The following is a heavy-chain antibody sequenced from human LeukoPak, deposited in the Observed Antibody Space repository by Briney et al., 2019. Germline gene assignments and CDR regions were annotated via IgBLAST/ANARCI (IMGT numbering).Heavy chain of an antibody. Sequence: PGGSLRLSCAASGFTLSSYAMNWVRQAPGKGLEWVSAISGSGGTTYYADSVKGRFTISRDNSENTLYLQMNSLRAGDTAVYYCAEAIASSTSRAGLDYWGQGTLVTVSS. CDR3: AEAIASSTSRAGLDY. J-gene: IGHJ4*02. CDR2: ISGSGGTT. V-gene: IGHV3-23*01. CDR1: GFTLSSYA. D-gene: IGHD2-2*01.